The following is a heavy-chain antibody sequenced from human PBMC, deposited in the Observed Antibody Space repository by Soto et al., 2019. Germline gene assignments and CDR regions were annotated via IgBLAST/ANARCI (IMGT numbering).Heavy chain of an antibody. CDR3: ARDPGYSDY. D-gene: IGHD2-2*02. V-gene: IGHV3-21*01. CDR1: GFTFSSYT. CDR2: ISSTSSYI. Sequence: EVQLVESGGGLVKPGGSLRLSCAASGFTFSSYTMSWVRQAPGKGLEWVSSISSTSSYIYYAVSVKGRFTISRDNANNSLYLQMNSLRAEDKAVYYCARDPGYSDYWGQGTLVTVSS. J-gene: IGHJ4*02.